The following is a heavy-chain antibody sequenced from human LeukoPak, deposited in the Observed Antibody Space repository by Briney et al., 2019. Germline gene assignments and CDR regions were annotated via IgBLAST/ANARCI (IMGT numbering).Heavy chain of an antibody. CDR3: AKDGRKFMFDY. CDR2: LEDDEDSE. J-gene: IGHJ4*02. CDR1: GFTFKRYN. Sequence: PGGSLRLSCAASGFTFKRYNMHLVRQAPGKGLEWVTFLEDDEDSESYADSVKGRFTISRDNSKSTLYLQMNSLRTEDTAVYYCAKDGRKFMFDYWGQGILVTVSS. V-gene: IGHV3-30*02.